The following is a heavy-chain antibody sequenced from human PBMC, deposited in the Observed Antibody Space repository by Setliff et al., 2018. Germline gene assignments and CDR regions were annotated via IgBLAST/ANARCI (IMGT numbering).Heavy chain of an antibody. D-gene: IGHD3-22*01. CDR1: GFTFSDYS. CDR2: ISSASSTI. J-gene: IGHJ3*02. CDR3: ARQRYYDTTGKAFDI. V-gene: IGHV3-48*04. Sequence: PGESLRLSCAASGFTFSDYSMNWVRQAPGKGLQWVSYISSASSTIHYADSVKGRFSISRENAMNSLYLQMNSLRADDTAVYYCARQRYYDTTGKAFDIWGQGTMVTVSS.